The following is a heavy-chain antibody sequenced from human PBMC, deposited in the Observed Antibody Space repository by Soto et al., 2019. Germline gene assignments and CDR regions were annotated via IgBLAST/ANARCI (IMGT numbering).Heavy chain of an antibody. Sequence: GGSLRLSCAASGLTFSSYSMIWVRQAPGKGLEWVSSISSGSSYKYYADSVKGRFTISRDNAKNSLYLQMNSLRVEDTAVYYCARDPVVIRLGDPLYYMDVWGKGTTVTVSS. CDR2: ISSGSSYK. CDR1: GLTFSSYS. D-gene: IGHD3-16*01. V-gene: IGHV3-21*01. CDR3: ARDPVVIRLGDPLYYMDV. J-gene: IGHJ6*03.